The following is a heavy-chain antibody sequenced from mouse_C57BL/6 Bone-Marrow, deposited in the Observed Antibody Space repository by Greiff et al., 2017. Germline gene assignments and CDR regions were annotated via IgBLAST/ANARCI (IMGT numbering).Heavy chain of an antibody. CDR2: IRLKSDNYAT. D-gene: IGHD2-2*01. J-gene: IGHJ3*01. CDR3: NYAYGGPFAY. Sequence: EVQLLESGGGLVQPGGSMKLSCVASGFSFSNYWMNWVRQSPEKGLEWVAHIRLKSDNYATHYAVSVKGRFTISRDDSTSSVYLQMHYLRAGDTGSYYCNYAYGGPFAYWGQGTLVTVSA. CDR1: GFSFSNYW. V-gene: IGHV6-3*01.